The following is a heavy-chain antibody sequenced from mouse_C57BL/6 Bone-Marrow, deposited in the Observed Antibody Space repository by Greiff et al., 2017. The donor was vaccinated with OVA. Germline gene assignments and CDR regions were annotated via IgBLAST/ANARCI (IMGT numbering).Heavy chain of an antibody. V-gene: IGHV1-26*01. Sequence: VQLQQSGPELVKPGASVKISCKASGYTFTDYYMNWVKQSHGKSLEWIGDINPNNGGTSYNQKFKGKATLTVDKSSSTAYMELRSLTSEDSAVYYCARWGLGLYFDVWGTGTTVTVSS. CDR2: INPNNGGT. D-gene: IGHD4-1*01. J-gene: IGHJ1*03. CDR1: GYTFTDYY. CDR3: ARWGLGLYFDV.